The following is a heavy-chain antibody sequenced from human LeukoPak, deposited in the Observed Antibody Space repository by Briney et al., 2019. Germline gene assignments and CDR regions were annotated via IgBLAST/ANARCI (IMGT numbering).Heavy chain of an antibody. CDR3: AKDSSSSYYFDY. CDR1: GYTFTSYY. J-gene: IGHJ4*02. V-gene: IGHV1-46*01. CDR2: INPSGGST. Sequence: ASVKVSCKASGYTFTSYYMHWMRQAPGQGLEWMGIINPSGGSTSYAQKFQGRVTMTRDTSTSTVYMELSSLRSEDTAVYYCAKDSSSSYYFDYWGQGTLVTVSS. D-gene: IGHD6-13*01.